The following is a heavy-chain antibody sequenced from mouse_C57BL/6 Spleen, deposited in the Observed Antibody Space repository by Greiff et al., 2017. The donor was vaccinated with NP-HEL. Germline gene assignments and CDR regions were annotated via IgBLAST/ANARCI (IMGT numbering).Heavy chain of an antibody. V-gene: IGHV5-16*01. CDR3: ARVITKSHYFDY. CDR2: INYDGSST. D-gene: IGHD1-1*01. CDR1: GFTFSDYY. Sequence: EVKVVESEGGLVQPGSSMKLSCTASGFTFSDYYMAWVRQVPEKGLEWVANINYDGSSTYYLDSLKSRFIISRDNAKNILYLQMSSLKSEDTATYYCARVITKSHYFDYWGQGTTLTVSS. J-gene: IGHJ2*01.